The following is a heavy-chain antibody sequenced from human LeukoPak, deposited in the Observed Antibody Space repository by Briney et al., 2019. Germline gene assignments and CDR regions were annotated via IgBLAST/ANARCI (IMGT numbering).Heavy chain of an antibody. J-gene: IGHJ4*02. CDR3: ATKQWLAPPPDS. CDR2: INTDGTVT. V-gene: IGHV3-74*01. D-gene: IGHD6-19*01. CDR1: GFTFSKYW. Sequence: PRGSLRLSCAAPGFTFSKYWMLWVRQAPGKRLESVSRINTDGTVTTYADSVKGRFTVSRDNADNTMFLQMNSVRDEDTAVYYCATKQWLAPPPDSWGQGTPVTVSS.